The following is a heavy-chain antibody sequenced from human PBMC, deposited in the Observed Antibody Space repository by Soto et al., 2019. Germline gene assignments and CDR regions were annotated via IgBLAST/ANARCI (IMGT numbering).Heavy chain of an antibody. Sequence: EVQLLESGGGLVQPGGSLRLSCAASGFTFSSYAMSWVRQTPGKGLEWVTSISGGGTSTYYADSVKGRFTISRDNSKNTLDLQMNSLRAEDTAVYYCAKNLCSYSSGSCYFDYWGQGTLVTVSS. V-gene: IGHV3-23*01. CDR1: GFTFSSYA. CDR2: ISGGGTST. D-gene: IGHD6-19*01. J-gene: IGHJ4*02. CDR3: AKNLCSYSSGSCYFDY.